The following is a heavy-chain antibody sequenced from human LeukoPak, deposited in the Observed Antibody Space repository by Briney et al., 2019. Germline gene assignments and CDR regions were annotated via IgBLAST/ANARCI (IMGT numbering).Heavy chain of an antibody. D-gene: IGHD1-1*01. Sequence: ASVKVSCKASGGTFSSYAISWVRQAPGQGLEWMGGIIPIFGTANYAQKFQGRVTITADESTSTAYMELSSLRSEDTAVYYCARERELANWFDPWGQGTLVTVSS. V-gene: IGHV1-69*13. J-gene: IGHJ5*02. CDR1: GGTFSSYA. CDR3: ARERELANWFDP. CDR2: IIPIFGTA.